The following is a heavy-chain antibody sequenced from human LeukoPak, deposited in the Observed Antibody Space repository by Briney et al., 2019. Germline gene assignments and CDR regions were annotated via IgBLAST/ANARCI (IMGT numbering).Heavy chain of an antibody. Sequence: GGSLRLSCAASEFTFSSYGMNWVRQAPGKGLEWVAFIRSDGRDKYYTDSVKGRFTISRDNSKSTLDLQMNSLRVEDTAVYYCAKDRYSSSSTFTINPFDYWGQGILVTVSS. CDR1: EFTFSSYG. J-gene: IGHJ4*02. V-gene: IGHV3-30*02. CDR2: IRSDGRDK. D-gene: IGHD6-13*01. CDR3: AKDRYSSSSTFTINPFDY.